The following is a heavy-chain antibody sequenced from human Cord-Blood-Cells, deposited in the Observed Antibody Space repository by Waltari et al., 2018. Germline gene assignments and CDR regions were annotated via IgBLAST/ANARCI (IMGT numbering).Heavy chain of an antibody. Sequence: QVQLVESGGGVVQPGRSLRLSCAASGFTFSSYAMNWVRQAPGKGLEGGAVISYDGSNKNYADSVKGRFTISRDNSKNTLYLQMNSRRAEDTAVYYCARDSSNYFDYWGQGTLVTVSS. CDR3: ARDSSNYFDY. J-gene: IGHJ4*02. D-gene: IGHD4-4*01. CDR1: GFTFSSYA. CDR2: ISYDGSNK. V-gene: IGHV3-30-3*01.